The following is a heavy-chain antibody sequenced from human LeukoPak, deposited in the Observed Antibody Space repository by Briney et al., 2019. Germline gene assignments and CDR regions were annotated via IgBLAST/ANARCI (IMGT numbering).Heavy chain of an antibody. CDR3: AKLPRIVVVPAAIHMDV. Sequence: PGGSLRLSCAASGXTFSSYAMSWVRQAPGKGLEWVSAISGSAIGTKYADSVKGRVTISRDNSKNTLYLQMNSLRAEDTAVYYCAKLPRIVVVPAAIHMDVWGQGTTVTVSS. D-gene: IGHD2-2*01. CDR2: ISGSAIGT. J-gene: IGHJ6*02. V-gene: IGHV3-23*01. CDR1: GXTFSSYA.